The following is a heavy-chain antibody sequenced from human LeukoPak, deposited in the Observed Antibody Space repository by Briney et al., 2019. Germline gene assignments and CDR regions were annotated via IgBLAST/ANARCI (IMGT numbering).Heavy chain of an antibody. V-gene: IGHV3-33*01. CDR3: ARDDFSQGYSFYGMDV. D-gene: IGHD2/OR15-2a*01. J-gene: IGHJ6*02. Sequence: GRSLRLSCAASGFTFSTYGMHWVRQAPGKGLEWVAVVWHDGSNKYYADSVKGRFTISRDNSKNTLSLQMSSLRAGDTAVYYCARDDFSQGYSFYGMDVWGQGTTVTVSS. CDR2: VWHDGSNK. CDR1: GFTFSTYG.